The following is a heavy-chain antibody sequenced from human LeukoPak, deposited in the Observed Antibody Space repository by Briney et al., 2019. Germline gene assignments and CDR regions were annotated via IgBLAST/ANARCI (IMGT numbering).Heavy chain of an antibody. D-gene: IGHD6-19*01. V-gene: IGHV3-30*02. Sequence: PGGSLRLSCVASGFTFSSYGMHWVRQAPDKGLEWVAFIRSDGSNQDHADSVKGRFTISRDNAKNTLYLQMNSLRAEDTAVYYCAREGPYSSGVYYFDYWGQGTLVTVSS. CDR1: GFTFSSYG. J-gene: IGHJ4*02. CDR3: AREGPYSSGVYYFDY. CDR2: IRSDGSNQ.